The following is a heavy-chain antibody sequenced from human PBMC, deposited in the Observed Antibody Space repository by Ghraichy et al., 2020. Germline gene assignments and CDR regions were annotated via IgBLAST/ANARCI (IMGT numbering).Heavy chain of an antibody. V-gene: IGHV4-31*02. CDR3: ASGRLNYDILTGYSPAGPLDY. Sequence: SQTLSLTCTVSGGSISSGGYYWSWIRQHPGKGLEWIGYIYYSGSTYYNPSLKSRVTISVDTSKNQFSLKLSSVTAADTAVYYCASGRLNYDILTGYSPAGPLDYWGQGTLVTVSS. J-gene: IGHJ4*02. D-gene: IGHD3-9*01. CDR1: GGSISSGGYY. CDR2: IYYSGST.